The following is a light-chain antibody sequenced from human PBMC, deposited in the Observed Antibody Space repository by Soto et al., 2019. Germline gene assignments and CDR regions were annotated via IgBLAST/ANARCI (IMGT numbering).Light chain of an antibody. V-gene: IGKV3-20*01. CDR1: ESVSSNY. CDR3: QQYGGSPRT. Sequence: EIVLTQSPGTLSLSPGERATLSCRASESVSSNYLAWYQQKPGQAPRLLIYGASTRATGVPDRFSGSGSGTDFTLSISRLEPEDFAVHYCQQYGGSPRTFGQGTKVEIK. J-gene: IGKJ1*01. CDR2: GAS.